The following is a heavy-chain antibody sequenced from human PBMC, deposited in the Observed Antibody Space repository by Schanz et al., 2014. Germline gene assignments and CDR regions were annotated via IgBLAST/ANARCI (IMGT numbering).Heavy chain of an antibody. V-gene: IGHV3-15*01. Sequence: DVQLVDSGGGLVQPGGSLRLSCAASGFTVSNSYIHWVRQAPGKGLEWVGRIKSKTDGGTTDYAAPVKGRFTISRDDSKNTLLLQMNSLKTEDTAVYYCTTYCDGGCAIDNWGQGALVTVSS. CDR2: IKSKTDGGTT. J-gene: IGHJ4*02. D-gene: IGHD6-19*01. CDR3: TTYCDGGCAIDN. CDR1: GFTVSNSY.